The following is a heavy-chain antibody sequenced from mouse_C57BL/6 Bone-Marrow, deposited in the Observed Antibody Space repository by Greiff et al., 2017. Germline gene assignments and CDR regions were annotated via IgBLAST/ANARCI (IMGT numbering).Heavy chain of an antibody. D-gene: IGHD2-4*01. Sequence: QVQLQQSGPGLVQPSQSLSITCTVSGFSLTSYGVHWVRQSPGKGLAWLGVIWSGGSTDYNAAFISRLSISKDNSKSQVFFKMNSLQADDTAIYYCARKRDYPLYAMDYWGQGTSVTVSS. CDR1: GFSLTSYG. CDR3: ARKRDYPLYAMDY. V-gene: IGHV2-2*01. J-gene: IGHJ4*01. CDR2: IWSGGST.